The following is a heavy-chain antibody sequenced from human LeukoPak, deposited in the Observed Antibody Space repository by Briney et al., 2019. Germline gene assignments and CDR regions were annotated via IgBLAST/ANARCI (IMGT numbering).Heavy chain of an antibody. CDR3: ASMVRTRRANYYYYYMDV. Sequence: PGGSLRLSCAASGFTVSSNYMSWVRQAPGKGLEWVSVIYSGGSTYYADSVKGRFTISRDNSKNTLYLQMNSLRAEDTAVYYCASMVRTRRANYYYYYMDVWGKGPTVTVSS. J-gene: IGHJ6*03. CDR2: IYSGGST. CDR1: GFTVSSNY. D-gene: IGHD3-10*01. V-gene: IGHV3-53*01.